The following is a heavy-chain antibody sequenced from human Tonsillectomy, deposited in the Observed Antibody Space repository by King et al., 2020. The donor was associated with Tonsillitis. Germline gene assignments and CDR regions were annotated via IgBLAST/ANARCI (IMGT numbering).Heavy chain of an antibody. J-gene: IGHJ4*02. V-gene: IGHV3-74*01. CDR1: GFTFRGYW. CDR2: IVNDGSIT. D-gene: IGHD6-13*01. Sequence: VQLVESGGGLAQPGGSLRLSCEASGFTFRGYWMHWVRQTPGKGLVWISRIVNDGSITDYADSVKGRFTISRDNAKDTLFLEMNSLRVEDSGVYYCARDPGSSWYIDFWGQGTLVTVSS. CDR3: ARDPGSSWYIDF.